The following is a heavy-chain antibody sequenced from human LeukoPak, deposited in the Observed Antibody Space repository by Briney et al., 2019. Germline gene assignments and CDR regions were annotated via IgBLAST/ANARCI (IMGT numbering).Heavy chain of an antibody. J-gene: IGHJ4*02. D-gene: IGHD1-26*01. CDR1: GGSISSYY. CDR3: ARDPGSSYFDY. Sequence: SETLSLTCTVSGGSISSYYWSWIRQPAGKGLEWIGRIYTSGSTNYNPSLKSRVTISVDKSKNQFSLKLSSVTAPDTAAYYCARDPGSSYFDYWGQGTLVTVSS. V-gene: IGHV4-4*07. CDR2: IYTSGST.